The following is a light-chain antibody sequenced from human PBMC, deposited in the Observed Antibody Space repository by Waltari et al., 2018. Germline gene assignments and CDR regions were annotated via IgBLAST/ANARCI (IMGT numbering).Light chain of an antibody. CDR2: AAS. CDR3: QQSDSTPLT. Sequence: DNQMTQSPSSLSASVGDRVTITCRASQSITTYLNWYQQKPGKAPKLLIYAASSLQSGVPSRFSGSGSGTDFTLTIRSLQPEDFATYYCQQSDSTPLTFGGGTKVEIK. CDR1: QSITTY. V-gene: IGKV1-39*01. J-gene: IGKJ4*01.